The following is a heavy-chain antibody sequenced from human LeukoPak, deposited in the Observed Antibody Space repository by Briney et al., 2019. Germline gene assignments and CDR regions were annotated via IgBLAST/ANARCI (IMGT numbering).Heavy chain of an antibody. V-gene: IGHV1-18*01. D-gene: IGHD3-3*01. Sequence: ASVKVSCKASGYTFTSYGISWVRQAPGHGLEWMGWISAYNGNTNYAQKLQGRVTMTTDTSTSTAYMELRSLRSDDTAVYSCARETLGTYYDFWTGSYRTPPYFDYWGQGTLVTVSS. CDR1: GYTFTSYG. J-gene: IGHJ4*02. CDR3: ARETLGTYYDFWTGSYRTPPYFDY. CDR2: ISAYNGNT.